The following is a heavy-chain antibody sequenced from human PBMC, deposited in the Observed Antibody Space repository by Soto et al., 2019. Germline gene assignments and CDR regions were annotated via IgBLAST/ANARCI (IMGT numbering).Heavy chain of an antibody. V-gene: IGHV1-69*13. CDR1: GGTFGSQG. Sequence: ASVKVSCKASGGTFGSQGIAWVRQAPGQGLEWMGGFIAMLGTPTYAKRVQGRATISADESLTSSYLELRSLRSEDTGVYFCARGAMANFDYWGQGTVVTVSS. CDR2: FIAMLGTP. CDR3: ARGAMANFDY. D-gene: IGHD5-18*01. J-gene: IGHJ4*02.